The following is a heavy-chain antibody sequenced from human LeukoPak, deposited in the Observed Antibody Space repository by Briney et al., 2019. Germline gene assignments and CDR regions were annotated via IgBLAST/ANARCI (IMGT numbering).Heavy chain of an antibody. V-gene: IGHV4-59*08. CDR1: GGSISSYY. D-gene: IGHD3-16*01. CDR3: SRRGGGDSSDM. J-gene: IGHJ3*02. CDR2: ICYSGST. Sequence: SETLSLTCTVSGGSISSYYWSWIRQPPPNGLECIGYICYSGSTNNNPSLPRRVNISIYTPRTQFSLKLRLVTVADTAMYYCSRRGGGDSSDMWGQGTMVTVSS.